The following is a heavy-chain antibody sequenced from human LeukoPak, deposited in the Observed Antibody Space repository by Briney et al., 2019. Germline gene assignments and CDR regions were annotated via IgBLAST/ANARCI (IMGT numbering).Heavy chain of an antibody. CDR2: IYYSGYT. Sequence: SETLSLTCTVSGGSISSYPSYWGWIRQPPGKGLEWIGNIYYSGYTYYNPSLKSRVTISVDTSKSQFSLKLSSVTAADTAVYYCASEDSSGWYGDYWGQGTLVTVSS. CDR1: GGSISSYPSY. D-gene: IGHD6-19*01. CDR3: ASEDSSGWYGDY. J-gene: IGHJ4*02. V-gene: IGHV4-39*01.